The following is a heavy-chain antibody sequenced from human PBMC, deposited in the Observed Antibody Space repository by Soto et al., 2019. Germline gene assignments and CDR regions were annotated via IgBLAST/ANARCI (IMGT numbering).Heavy chain of an antibody. CDR1: GGTFSTSA. CDR3: ARDKDRAQLGGNYYYMMDV. Sequence: QVQVVQSGAEVKEPGSSVKVSCKTSGGTFSTSAISWVRQAPGQGLEWMGGIMPIFRTADYAQKFQGRVTITADDSTTTAYLELSSLRSEDTAVYYCARDKDRAQLGGNYYYMMDVWGQGTTVTVTS. CDR2: IMPIFRTA. J-gene: IGHJ6*02. D-gene: IGHD3-3*02. V-gene: IGHV1-69*12.